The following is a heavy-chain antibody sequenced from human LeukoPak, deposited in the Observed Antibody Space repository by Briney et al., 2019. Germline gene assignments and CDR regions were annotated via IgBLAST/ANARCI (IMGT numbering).Heavy chain of an antibody. Sequence: SQTLSPTCTVSGGSISSHDYYWSWVRQPPGKDLEWIGYIYYSGSTYYNPSLKSRVTMSVDTSKNQFSLRLISVTAADTAVYYCARAKQLGYFDYWGRGTLITVSS. D-gene: IGHD6-13*01. CDR2: IYYSGST. J-gene: IGHJ4*02. CDR1: GGSISSHDYY. V-gene: IGHV4-30-4*01. CDR3: ARAKQLGYFDY.